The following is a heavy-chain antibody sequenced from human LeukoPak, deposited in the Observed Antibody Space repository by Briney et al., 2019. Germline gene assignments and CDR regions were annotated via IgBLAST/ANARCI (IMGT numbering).Heavy chain of an antibody. D-gene: IGHD3-10*01. CDR1: GGSFSGYY. J-gene: IGHJ5*02. CDR2: INHSGST. Sequence: SETLSLTCADYGGSFSGYYWSWIRQPPGKGLEGIGEINHSGSTNYNPSLKSRVTISVDTSKNQFSLKLTSVTAADTAVYYCARGALLWFDPWGQGTLVTVSS. V-gene: IGHV4-34*01. CDR3: ARGALLWFDP.